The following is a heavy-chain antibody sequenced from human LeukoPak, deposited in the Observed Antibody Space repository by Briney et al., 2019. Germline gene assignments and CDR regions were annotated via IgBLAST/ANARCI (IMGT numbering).Heavy chain of an antibody. D-gene: IGHD2-2*01. J-gene: IGHJ5*02. Sequence: ASVKVSCKASGYTFTSYDINWVRQATGQALEWMGWMNPNSGNTGYAQKFQGRVTMTRNTSISTAYMELSSLRSEDTAVYYCAIYCSSTSCRPANWFDPWGQGTLVTVSS. CDR2: MNPNSGNT. V-gene: IGHV1-8*01. CDR3: AIYCSSTSCRPANWFDP. CDR1: GYTFTSYD.